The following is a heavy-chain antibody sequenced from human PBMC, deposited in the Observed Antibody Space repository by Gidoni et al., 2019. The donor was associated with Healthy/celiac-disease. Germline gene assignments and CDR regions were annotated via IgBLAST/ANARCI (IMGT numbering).Heavy chain of an antibody. CDR3: ARDLGDYYDILTGFDY. CDR1: GFTFCRYW. J-gene: IGHJ4*02. D-gene: IGHD3-9*01. CDR2: INQDGSEK. V-gene: IGHV3-7*01. Sequence: EVQLVESGGGLVQPGGSLCLSCADPGFTFCRYWMSWVRQAPGKGLEWVANINQDGSEKYYVASVKGRFTISRDNAKNSLYLQMNSLRAEDTAVYYCARDLGDYYDILTGFDYWGQGTLVTVSS.